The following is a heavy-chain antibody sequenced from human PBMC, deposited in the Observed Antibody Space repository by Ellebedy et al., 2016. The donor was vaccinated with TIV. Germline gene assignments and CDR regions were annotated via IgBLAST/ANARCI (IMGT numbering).Heavy chain of an antibody. CDR1: GFTFSSYA. CDR3: ARDREGFTAMAEFYFDY. CDR2: ISYGGSNK. D-gene: IGHD5-18*01. V-gene: IGHV3-30-3*01. Sequence: PGGSLRLSCAASGFTFSSYAFHWVRQAPGKGLEWVAVISYGGSNKFYADSVKGRFTIYRDSSKNTLYLQMNNLRPEDTAVYYCARDREGFTAMAEFYFDYWGQGTLVTVSS. J-gene: IGHJ4*02.